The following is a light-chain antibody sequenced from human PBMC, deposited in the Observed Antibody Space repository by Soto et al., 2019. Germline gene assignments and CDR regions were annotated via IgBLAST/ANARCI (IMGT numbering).Light chain of an antibody. CDR2: WAS. CDR1: QSVLYSSNNKNY. Sequence: DLVMTQFPDSLAMSLGERATINCKSSQSVLYSSNNKNYLAWYQQKPGQPPKLLIYWASTRESGVPDRFSGSGSGTDFTLTISSLQAEDVAVYYCQQYYSTPYTFGQGTKLEIK. CDR3: QQYYSTPYT. V-gene: IGKV4-1*01. J-gene: IGKJ2*01.